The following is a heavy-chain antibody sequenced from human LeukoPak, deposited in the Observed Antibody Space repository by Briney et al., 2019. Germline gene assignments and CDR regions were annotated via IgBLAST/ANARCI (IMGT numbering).Heavy chain of an antibody. Sequence: PSDTLSLTCTVSGGSISSYYGSWLRHPPGEGLEWVGYIYYSGRTKYNPSLKSRVTISVDTSKTQISLKLSSVTAADTAVYYCARCGVVVPAAIGSYYMDVWGKGTPVTVSS. J-gene: IGHJ6*03. D-gene: IGHD2-2*01. CDR1: GGSISSYY. CDR3: ARCGVVVPAAIGSYYMDV. CDR2: IYYSGRT. V-gene: IGHV4-59*07.